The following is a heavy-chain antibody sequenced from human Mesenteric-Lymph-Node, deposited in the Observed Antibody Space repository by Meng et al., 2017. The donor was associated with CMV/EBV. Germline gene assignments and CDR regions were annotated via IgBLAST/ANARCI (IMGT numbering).Heavy chain of an antibody. J-gene: IGHJ4*02. Sequence: ASGFTFSSYAMHWVRQAPGKGLEWVAVISYDGSNKYYADSVKGRFTISRDNSKNTLYLQMNSLRAEDTAVYYCARDYGSGSPYYFDYWGQGTLVTVSS. CDR3: ARDYGSGSPYYFDY. V-gene: IGHV3-30-3*01. D-gene: IGHD3-10*01. CDR1: GFTFSSYA. CDR2: ISYDGSNK.